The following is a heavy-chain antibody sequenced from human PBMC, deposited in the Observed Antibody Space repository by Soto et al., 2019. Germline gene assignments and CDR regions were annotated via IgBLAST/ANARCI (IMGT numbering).Heavy chain of an antibody. V-gene: IGHV3-30-3*01. J-gene: IGHJ4*02. CDR1: GFTFSSYA. D-gene: IGHD3-3*01. CDR2: ISYDGSNK. CDR3: SRWSGTWSIRDDY. Sequence: QVQLVESGGGVVQPGRSLRLSCAASGFTFSSYAMHWVRQAPGKGLEWVAGISYDGSNKYYADFVKGRFTISRDNSKHSLYVQMNSLRAEDTAVYYWSRWSGTWSIRDDYWGQGTLVTVSS.